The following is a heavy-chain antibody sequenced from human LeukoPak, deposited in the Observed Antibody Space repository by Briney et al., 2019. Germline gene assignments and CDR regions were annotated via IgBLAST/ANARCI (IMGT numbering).Heavy chain of an antibody. Sequence: GGSLRLSCAASGFTFSSYWMSWVRQAPGKGLEWVANIRQDGSEKYYVDSVKGRFTISRDNAKNSLYLQMNSLRAEDTAVYYCARGRLDYGDYLNWFDPWGQGTLVTVSS. J-gene: IGHJ5*02. V-gene: IGHV3-7*04. CDR2: IRQDGSEK. CDR1: GFTFSSYW. CDR3: ARGRLDYGDYLNWFDP. D-gene: IGHD4-17*01.